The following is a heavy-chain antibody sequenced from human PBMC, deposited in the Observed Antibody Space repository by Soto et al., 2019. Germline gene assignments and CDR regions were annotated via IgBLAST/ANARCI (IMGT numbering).Heavy chain of an antibody. D-gene: IGHD2-2*01. V-gene: IGHV4-31*03. CDR3: AREGCSSTSCYAGNTGYNWFDP. Sequence: SETLSLTCTVSGGSISSGGYYWSWIRQHPGKGLEWIGYIYYSGSTYYNPSLKSRVTISVDTSKNQFSLKLSSVTAADTAVYYCAREGCSSTSCYAGNTGYNWFDPWGQGTLVTVSS. J-gene: IGHJ5*02. CDR2: IYYSGST. CDR1: GGSISSGGYY.